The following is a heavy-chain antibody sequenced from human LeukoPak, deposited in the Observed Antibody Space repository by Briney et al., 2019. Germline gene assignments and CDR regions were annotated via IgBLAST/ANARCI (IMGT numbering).Heavy chain of an antibody. CDR1: GFTFSNAW. D-gene: IGHD3-9*01. CDR3: TTDILTRYYSDVDY. Sequence: GGSLRLSCAASGFTFSNAWMSWVRQAPGKGLEWVGRIKSKTDGGTTDYAAPVKGRFTISRDDSKNTLYLQMNSLKTEDTAVYYCTTDILTRYYSDVDYWGQGTLVTVSS. J-gene: IGHJ4*02. CDR2: IKSKTDGGTT. V-gene: IGHV3-15*01.